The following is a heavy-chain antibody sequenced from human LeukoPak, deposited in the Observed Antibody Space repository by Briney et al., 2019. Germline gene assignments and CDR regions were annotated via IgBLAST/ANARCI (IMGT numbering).Heavy chain of an antibody. CDR2: IYSGGST. CDR3: ARDASGSYYRAFDAFDI. J-gene: IGHJ3*02. D-gene: IGHD1-26*01. V-gene: IGHV3-53*01. CDR1: GFTVSSNY. Sequence: PGGSLRLSCAASGFTVSSNYMSWVRQAPGKGLEWVSVIYSGGSTYYADSVKGRFTISRDNSKNTLYLQMNSLRAEDTAVYYCARDASGSYYRAFDAFDIWGQGTMVTVSS.